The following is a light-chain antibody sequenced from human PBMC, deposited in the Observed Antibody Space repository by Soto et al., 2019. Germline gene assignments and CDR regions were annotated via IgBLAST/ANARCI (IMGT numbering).Light chain of an antibody. CDR3: QQYNNWPLYT. CDR2: GAS. Sequence: EIVMTQSPATLSVSPGARATLSCRASQSVSGNLAWYQQKPGQAPRLLIYGASTRTTCIPARFSGSGSGTEYTLTISSLQSEDFAVYYCQQYNNWPLYTFGQGTKLEIK. V-gene: IGKV3-15*01. J-gene: IGKJ2*01. CDR1: QSVSGN.